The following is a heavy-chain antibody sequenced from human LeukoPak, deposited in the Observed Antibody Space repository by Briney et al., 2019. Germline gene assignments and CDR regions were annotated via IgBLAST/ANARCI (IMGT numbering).Heavy chain of an antibody. CDR3: AGSGYSYGNWYFDL. J-gene: IGHJ2*01. Sequence: GGSLRLSCAASGFTFSSYSMNWVRQAPGKGLEWVSSISSSSSYIYYADSVKGRFTISRDNAKNSLYLQMNSLRAEATAVYYCAGSGYSYGNWYFDLWGRGTLVTVSS. V-gene: IGHV3-21*01. D-gene: IGHD5-18*01. CDR2: ISSSSSYI. CDR1: GFTFSSYS.